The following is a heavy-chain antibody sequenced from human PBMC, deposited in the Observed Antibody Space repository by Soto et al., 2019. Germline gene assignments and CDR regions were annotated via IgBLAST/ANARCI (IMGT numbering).Heavy chain of an antibody. CDR1: GVTVSSNY. J-gene: IGHJ4*02. CDR2: IYSGGST. CDR3: ARDFSYHGSGTMGGYFDY. Sequence: EVQLVESGGGLVQPGGSLRLSCAASGVTVSSNYMSWVRQAPGKGLEWVSVIYSGGSTYYADSVKGRFTISRDNSKNTLYLQMNSLRAEDTAVYYCARDFSYHGSGTMGGYFDYWGQGTLVTVS. D-gene: IGHD3-10*01. V-gene: IGHV3-66*01.